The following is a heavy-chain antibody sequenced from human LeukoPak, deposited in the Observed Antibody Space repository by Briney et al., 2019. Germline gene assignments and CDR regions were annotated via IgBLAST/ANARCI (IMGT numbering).Heavy chain of an antibody. V-gene: IGHV3-23*01. J-gene: IGHJ4*02. CDR2: ITGNGSGT. D-gene: IGHD2-8*02. CDR1: GFTFSTYV. Sequence: GGSLRLSCAASGFTFSTYVMGWVRQAPGKGLEWVSTITGNGSGTYYTDSVKGRFTVSRDNSKSALYLQMNSLSAEDTAVYYCARGRLCAGGSLSYYEYWGKGSLVTVSS. CDR3: ARGRLCAGGSLSYYEY.